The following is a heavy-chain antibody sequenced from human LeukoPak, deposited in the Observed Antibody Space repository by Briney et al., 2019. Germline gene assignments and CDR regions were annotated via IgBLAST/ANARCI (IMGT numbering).Heavy chain of an antibody. CDR2: INHSGST. Sequence: SETLSLTCAVYGGSFSGYYWSWIRQPPGKGLEWIGEINHSGSTNYNPSLKSRVSISVDTSKNQFSLKLNSVTAADTAVYYCAREYCSGGSCYVIFDYRGQGTLVTVSS. J-gene: IGHJ4*02. CDR1: GGSFSGYY. V-gene: IGHV4-34*01. D-gene: IGHD2-15*01. CDR3: AREYCSGGSCYVIFDY.